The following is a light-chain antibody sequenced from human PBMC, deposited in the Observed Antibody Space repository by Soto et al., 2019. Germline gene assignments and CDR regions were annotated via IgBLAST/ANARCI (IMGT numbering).Light chain of an antibody. CDR1: QTISSY. CDR3: QQSYNTPQYT. V-gene: IGKV1-39*01. CDR2: AAS. Sequence: DIQMTQSPSSLSASVGDRVTITCRASQTISSYLNWYQQKPGKAPKLLIYAASSLQSGVPSRFSGSGSGIDFTLTISSLQPEDFAIYYCQQSYNTPQYTFGQWTELEIK. J-gene: IGKJ2*01.